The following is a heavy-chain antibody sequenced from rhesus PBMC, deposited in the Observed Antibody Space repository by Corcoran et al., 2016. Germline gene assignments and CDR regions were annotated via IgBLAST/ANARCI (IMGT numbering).Heavy chain of an antibody. CDR1: GGSISGYY. CDR2: INDNSGTT. V-gene: IGHV4-165*02. J-gene: IGHJ5-2*02. Sequence: QVQLQESGPGLVKPSATLSLSCSVSGGSISGYYWNWIRQSPGVGLEWIGYINDNSGTTYYNPSLKSRVTISTDTSQKRFSLKLTSLTAADTAVYYCARNVYRNSLYNSLDVWGRGVLVTVSS. D-gene: IGHD4-11*01. CDR3: ARNVYRNSLYNSLDV.